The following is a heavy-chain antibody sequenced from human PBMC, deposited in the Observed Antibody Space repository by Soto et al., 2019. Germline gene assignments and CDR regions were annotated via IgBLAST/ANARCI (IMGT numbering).Heavy chain of an antibody. CDR1: GFIFRSYT. D-gene: IGHD1-7*01. CDR3: AKEITGTSFTAQ. V-gene: IGHV3-23*01. Sequence: DVQLFESGGDLVQPGGSLRLSCAASGFIFRSYTMNWVRQVSGKGLEWGSAISGSGGDTYYADSVKGRFTISRDNSENMLYLQMNSLRAEDTVLYYCAKEITGTSFTAQGGKGTLVTVSS. CDR2: ISGSGGDT. J-gene: IGHJ4*02.